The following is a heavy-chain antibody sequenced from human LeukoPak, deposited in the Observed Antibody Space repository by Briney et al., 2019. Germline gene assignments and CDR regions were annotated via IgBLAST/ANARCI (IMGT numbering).Heavy chain of an antibody. CDR2: INHSGST. D-gene: IGHD3-22*01. CDR1: GGSFSGYY. J-gene: IGHJ4*02. V-gene: IGHV4-34*01. Sequence: PSETLSLTCAVYGGSFSGYYWSWIRQPPGKGLEWIGEINHSGSTNYNPSLKSRVTISVDTSKNQFPLKLSSVTAADTAVYYCARWVSYYYDSSGPGKLDYWGQGTLVTVSS. CDR3: ARWVSYYYDSSGPGKLDY.